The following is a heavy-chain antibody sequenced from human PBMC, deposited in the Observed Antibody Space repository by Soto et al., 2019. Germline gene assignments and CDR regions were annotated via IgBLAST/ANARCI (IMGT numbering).Heavy chain of an antibody. CDR3: NGYCSGGSCYSGYSGMAYMDV. V-gene: IGHV4-39*01. Sequence: QLQLQESGPGLVKPSETLSLTCTVSGGSISSSSYYWGWIRQPPGKGLEWIGSIYYSGSTYYNPSRRSRVTISVDTSKNQFSLKLSSVTAADTAVYYCNGYCSGGSCYSGYSGMAYMDVWGKGTTVTVSS. CDR2: IYYSGST. CDR1: GGSISSSSYY. D-gene: IGHD2-15*01. J-gene: IGHJ6*03.